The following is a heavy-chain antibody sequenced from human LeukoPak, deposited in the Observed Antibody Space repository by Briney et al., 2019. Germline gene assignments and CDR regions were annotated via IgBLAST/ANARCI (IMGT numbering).Heavy chain of an antibody. V-gene: IGHV3-7*01. J-gene: IGHJ4*02. CDR2: VNLDGSEE. Sequence: GGSLRLSCAASGFTFSSYWMSWVRQAPGKGLEAVANVNLDGSEEYYVDSVKGRFTISRDNAKNSLYLQMNSLRVEDTAVYFCARELAVAGDTPFDYWGQGTLVTVSS. D-gene: IGHD6-19*01. CDR3: ARELAVAGDTPFDY. CDR1: GFTFSSYW.